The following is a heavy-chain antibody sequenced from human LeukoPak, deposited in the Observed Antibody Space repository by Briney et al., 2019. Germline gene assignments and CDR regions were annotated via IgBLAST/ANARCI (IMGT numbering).Heavy chain of an antibody. D-gene: IGHD3-10*01. CDR2: IYSSGST. Sequence: SETLSLTCTVSGDSINTYYWSRVRQPAGKGLEWIGRIYSSGSTSYNPSLKSRVTMSVDTSKNQFSLNLNSVTAADTAVYHCARTYYYGAGRFFFDVWGQGTLVTVSS. CDR1: GDSINTYY. CDR3: ARTYYYGAGRFFFDV. J-gene: IGHJ3*01. V-gene: IGHV4-4*07.